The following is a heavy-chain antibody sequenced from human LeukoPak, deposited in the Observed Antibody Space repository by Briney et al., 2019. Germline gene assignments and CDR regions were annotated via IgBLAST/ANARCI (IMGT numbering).Heavy chain of an antibody. Sequence: SETLSLTCAVYGGSFSGYYWGWIRQPPGKGLEWIGSIYDSGSTYYNPSLKSRVTISVDTSKNQFSLKLSSVTAADTAVYYCARRMNYYDSSGYYHDWSQGTLVTVSS. J-gene: IGHJ4*02. CDR2: IYDSGST. CDR3: ARRMNYYDSSGYYHD. CDR1: GGSFSGYY. D-gene: IGHD3-22*01. V-gene: IGHV4-34*01.